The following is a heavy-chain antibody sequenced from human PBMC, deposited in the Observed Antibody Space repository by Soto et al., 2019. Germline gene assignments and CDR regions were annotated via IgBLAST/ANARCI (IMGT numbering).Heavy chain of an antibody. CDR1: GFTFSSHS. J-gene: IGHJ4*02. D-gene: IGHD5-18*01. V-gene: IGHV3-23*01. CDR3: SKGSGYGAS. Sequence: EVHLLDSGGGLVQPGGSLRLSCAASGFTFSSHSMTWVRQAPGKGLEWISGISNNNVDTFYAESVKGRFTISRDNSKNTVSLQMNSLRADDTARYFCSKGSGYGASWGQGTLVIVSS. CDR2: ISNNNVDT.